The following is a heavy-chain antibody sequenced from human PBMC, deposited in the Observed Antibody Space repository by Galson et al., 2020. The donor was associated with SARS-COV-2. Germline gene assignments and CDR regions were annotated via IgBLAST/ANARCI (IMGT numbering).Heavy chain of an antibody. D-gene: IGHD3-9*01. CDR1: GFSVSSGGSY. CDR3: AREHYDILTGHSENDF. V-gene: IGHV4-61*08. J-gene: IGHJ4*02. Sequence: SETLSLTCTVSGFSVSSGGSYWSWIRQPPGKGLEWIGYIFYSGATNYNPSLKSRVTISVDTSKNQFSLKLSSVTAADTAVYYCAREHYDILTGHSENDFWGQGTLVTVSS. CDR2: IFYSGAT.